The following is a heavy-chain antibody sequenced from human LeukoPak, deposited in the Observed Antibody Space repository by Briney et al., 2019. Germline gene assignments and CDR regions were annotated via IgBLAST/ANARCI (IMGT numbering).Heavy chain of an antibody. CDR3: ARRIKDNYYDSSGHQGAFDI. CDR2: IYYSGST. Sequence: SETLSLTCTASGGSISSSSYYWGWIRQPPGKGLEWIGSIYYSGSTYYNPSLKSRVTISVDTSKNQFSLKLSSVTAADTAVYYCARRIKDNYYDSSGHQGAFDIWGQGTMVTVSS. V-gene: IGHV4-39*01. J-gene: IGHJ3*02. CDR1: GGSISSSSYY. D-gene: IGHD3-22*01.